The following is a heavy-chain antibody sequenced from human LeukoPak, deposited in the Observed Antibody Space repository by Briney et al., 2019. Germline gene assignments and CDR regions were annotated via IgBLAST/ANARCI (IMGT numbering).Heavy chain of an antibody. CDR2: INHSGST. J-gene: IGHJ5*02. Sequence: SETLSLTCAVYGGSFSGYYWSWIRQPPGKGLEWIGEINHSGSTNYNPSLTSRVTMSVDTSKNQFSLKLRSVPAADTAVYYCARETIMTTVVPRPNWFDPWGQGTLVTVSS. CDR1: GGSFSGYY. V-gene: IGHV4-34*01. CDR3: ARETIMTTVVPRPNWFDP. D-gene: IGHD4-23*01.